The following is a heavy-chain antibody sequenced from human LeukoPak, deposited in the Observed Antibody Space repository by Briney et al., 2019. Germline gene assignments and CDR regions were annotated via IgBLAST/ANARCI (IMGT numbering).Heavy chain of an antibody. CDR1: GFTFSSYN. D-gene: IGHD2-2*01. CDR2: ISRSSDYM. J-gene: IGHJ4*02. CDR3: ARDGGDCGSTACYDRLDY. Sequence: PGGSLRLSCAASGFTFSSYNMNWVRQAPGKGPEWVSSISRSSDYMSYADSVKGRFTISRDNAKNSLSLQMNSLRAEDTAVYYCARDGGDCGSTACYDRLDYGGQGTLVTVSS. V-gene: IGHV3-21*01.